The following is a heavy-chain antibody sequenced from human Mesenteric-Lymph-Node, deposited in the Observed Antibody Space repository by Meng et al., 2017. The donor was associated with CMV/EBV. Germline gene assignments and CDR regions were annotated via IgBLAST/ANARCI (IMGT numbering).Heavy chain of an antibody. CDR1: GLTFSAYS. J-gene: IGHJ4*02. CDR3: ASGGLIPDY. V-gene: IGHV3-21*01. Sequence: GGSLRLSCAASGLTFSAYSMNWVRQAPGKELEWVSSITYSSTYIYYADSVKGRFTVSRDNAQNSLYLQMNSLRAEDTAVYYCASGGLIPDYWGQGTLVTVSS. D-gene: IGHD2-21*01. CDR2: ITYSSTYI.